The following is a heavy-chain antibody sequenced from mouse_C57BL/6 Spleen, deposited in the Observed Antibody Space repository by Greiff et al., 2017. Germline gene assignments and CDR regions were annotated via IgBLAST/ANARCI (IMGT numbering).Heavy chain of an antibody. J-gene: IGHJ4*01. V-gene: IGHV1-82*01. CDR1: GYAFSSSW. CDR3: ARLDGYYPMDY. Sequence: VQLQQSGPELVKPGASVKISCKASGYAFSSSWMNWVKQRPGQGLEWIGRIYPGGGDTNYNGKFKGKATLTADKSSSTAYMQLSSLTSEDSAVDFCARLDGYYPMDYWGQGTSVTVSS. CDR2: IYPGGGDT. D-gene: IGHD2-3*01.